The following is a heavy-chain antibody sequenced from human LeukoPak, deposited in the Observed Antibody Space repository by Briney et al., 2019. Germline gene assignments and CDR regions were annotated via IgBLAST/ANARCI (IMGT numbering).Heavy chain of an antibody. CDR1: GFTFSKAW. J-gene: IGHJ4*02. V-gene: IGHV3-15*01. CDR3: TTITMIREHEDY. Sequence: GGSLRLSCAASGFTFSKAWMSWVRQVPGKGLEWVGRIKSKTDGGTTDYAAPVKGRFTISRDDSRNTLSLQMNSLKTEDTAVYYCTTITMIREHEDYWGQGTLVTVSS. D-gene: IGHD3-10*01. CDR2: IKSKTDGGTT.